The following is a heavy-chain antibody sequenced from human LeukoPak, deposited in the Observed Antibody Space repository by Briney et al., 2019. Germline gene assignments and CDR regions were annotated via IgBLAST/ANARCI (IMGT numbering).Heavy chain of an antibody. Sequence: ASVKVSCKASGYTFTSYYMHWVRQAPGQGLEGMGIINPSGGSTSYAQKFQGRVTMTSDMSTSTVYMELRSLRSEDTAVYYCARVGYSYGYPYFDYWGQGTLVTVSS. D-gene: IGHD5-18*01. V-gene: IGHV1-46*01. J-gene: IGHJ4*02. CDR3: ARVGYSYGYPYFDY. CDR1: GYTFTSYY. CDR2: INPSGGST.